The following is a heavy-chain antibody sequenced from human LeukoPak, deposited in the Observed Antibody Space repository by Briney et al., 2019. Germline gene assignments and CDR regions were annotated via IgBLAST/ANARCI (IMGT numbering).Heavy chain of an antibody. D-gene: IGHD2-2*01. CDR2: FDPEYGET. J-gene: IGHJ4*02. V-gene: IGHV1-24*01. Sequence: GASVKVSCKVSGYTLTELSMHWVRQAPGKGLEWMGGFDPEYGETIYAQKFQSRVTMTEDTAPGTDYTELSGLRCEDTAVYYCATDGTSWTDELDYWGERTLVSVSS. CDR3: ATDGTSWTDELDY. CDR1: GYTLTELS.